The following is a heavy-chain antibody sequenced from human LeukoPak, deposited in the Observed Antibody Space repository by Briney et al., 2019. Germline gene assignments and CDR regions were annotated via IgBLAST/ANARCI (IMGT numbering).Heavy chain of an antibody. CDR2: ISGSGGST. Sequence: GGSLILSCAASGFTFSSYALSWVRQAPGKGLEWVSGISGSGGSTNYADSVKGRFTIARDNSKNTLYLQMNSPGAEDTAVYYCAKVAPYGNYLFHYWGQGTRVTVSS. J-gene: IGHJ4*02. D-gene: IGHD1-7*01. V-gene: IGHV3-23*01. CDR3: AKVAPYGNYLFHY. CDR1: GFTFSSYA.